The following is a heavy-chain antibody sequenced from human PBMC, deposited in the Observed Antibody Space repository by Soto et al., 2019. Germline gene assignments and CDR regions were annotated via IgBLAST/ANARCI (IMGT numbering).Heavy chain of an antibody. V-gene: IGHV3-33*08. CDR2: IWYDGSNK. D-gene: IGHD1-26*01. Sequence: GGSLRLSCAASGFTVRSNYMTWVRQAPGKGLEWVAVIWYDGSNKYYADSVKGRFTISRDNSKNTLYLQMNSLRAEDTAVYYCVKIGTTNRNFFDYWGQGTQVTVSS. CDR1: GFTVRSNY. J-gene: IGHJ4*02. CDR3: VKIGTTNRNFFDY.